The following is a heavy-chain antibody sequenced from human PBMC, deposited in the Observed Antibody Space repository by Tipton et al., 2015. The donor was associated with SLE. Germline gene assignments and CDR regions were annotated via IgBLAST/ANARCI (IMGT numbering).Heavy chain of an antibody. CDR3: AREYSGGFYLDS. J-gene: IGHJ4*02. V-gene: IGHV4-61*09. Sequence: TLSLTCIVSGDSISSSSYYWSWIRQPAGKGLEWIGHIYTSGSTNYHPSLKSRVTISVDTSKNQFSLILSSVTAADTAVYYCAREYSGGFYLDSWGPGILVAVSS. CDR1: GDSISSSSYY. CDR2: IYTSGST. D-gene: IGHD1-26*01.